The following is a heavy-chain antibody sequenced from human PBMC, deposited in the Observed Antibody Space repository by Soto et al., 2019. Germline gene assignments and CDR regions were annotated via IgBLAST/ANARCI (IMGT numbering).Heavy chain of an antibody. Sequence: LGASLKISCKGSGFTFTSYLIAWVRQMPGKGLEWMGIIYPGDSQTIYRSSFRGQVTISADKSITTAYLQWSSLKASDTAMYYCAVLGIRYYHDSSASPRDSWGQGTQVTVCS. V-gene: IGHV5-51*01. J-gene: IGHJ4*02. D-gene: IGHD3-22*01. CDR3: AVLGIRYYHDSSASPRDS. CDR2: IYPGDSQT. CDR1: GFTFTSYL.